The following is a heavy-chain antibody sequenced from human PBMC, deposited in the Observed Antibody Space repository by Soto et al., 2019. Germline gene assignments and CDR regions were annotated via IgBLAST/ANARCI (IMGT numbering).Heavy chain of an antibody. V-gene: IGHV3-30-3*01. Sequence: QVQLVESGGGVVQPGRSLRLSCAASGFTFSSYAMHWVRQAPGKGLEGVAVISYDGSNKYYADSVKGRFTISRDNSKNTQYLQMNSLRAEDTAVYYCARTLEWLRPDCDYWGQGTLVTVSS. CDR2: ISYDGSNK. J-gene: IGHJ4*02. CDR1: GFTFSSYA. CDR3: ARTLEWLRPDCDY. D-gene: IGHD5-12*01.